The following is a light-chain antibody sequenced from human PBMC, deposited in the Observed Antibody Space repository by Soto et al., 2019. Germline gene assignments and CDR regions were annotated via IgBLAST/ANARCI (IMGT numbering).Light chain of an antibody. CDR2: FGS. CDR1: QSLLYNNTYNY. Sequence: EIVMTQSPLTLPVTPGEPASISCRSSQSLLYNNTYNYLDWYVQKPGQSPQLLIYFGSNRAPGVPDRLSGSGSGTDFTLKINRLEAEDVGTYYCMQALQSLTFGQGTRLEIK. V-gene: IGKV2-28*01. J-gene: IGKJ5*01. CDR3: MQALQSLT.